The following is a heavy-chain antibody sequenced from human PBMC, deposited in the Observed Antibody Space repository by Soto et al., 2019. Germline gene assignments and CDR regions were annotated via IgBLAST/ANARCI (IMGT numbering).Heavy chain of an antibody. CDR2: IIPIFTRT. CDR3: ARDVVRSTAGDS. J-gene: IGHJ4*02. CDR1: GGTFSTSS. D-gene: IGHD2-15*01. V-gene: IGHV1-69*01. Sequence: QLQLVQSGTEVKEPGSSVKVSCKASGGTFSTSSFVWVRQGPGQGLEWMGGIIPIFTRTNFAQKFQGRVTVSADESTRTTYMELRSLTSEDTAIYYCARDVVRSTAGDSWGQGPLVTVSS.